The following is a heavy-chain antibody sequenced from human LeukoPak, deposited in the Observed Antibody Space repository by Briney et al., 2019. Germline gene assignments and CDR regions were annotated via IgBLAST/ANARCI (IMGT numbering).Heavy chain of an antibody. D-gene: IGHD6-13*01. Sequence: GASVKVSRKASGYTFTGYYMHWVRQAPGQGLEWMGWINPNSGGTNYAQKFQGRVTMTRDTSISTAYMELSRLRSDDAAVYYCARGYSSSWSEGAFDIWGQGTMVTVSS. CDR1: GYTFTGYY. CDR2: INPNSGGT. CDR3: ARGYSSSWSEGAFDI. J-gene: IGHJ3*02. V-gene: IGHV1-2*02.